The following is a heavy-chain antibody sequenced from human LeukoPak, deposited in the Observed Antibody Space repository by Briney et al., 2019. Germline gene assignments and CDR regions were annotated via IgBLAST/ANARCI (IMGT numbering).Heavy chain of an antibody. D-gene: IGHD2-2*01. V-gene: IGHV4-34*08. J-gene: IGHJ5*02. CDR3: AGLGVVVPAAPGWFDP. Sequence: GSLRLSCAASGFTVSSNYMSWVRQPPGKGLEWIGEINHSGSTNYSPSLKSRVTISVDTSKNQFSLKLSSVTAADTAVYYCAGLGVVVPAAPGWFDPWGQGTLVTVSS. CDR1: GFTVSSNY. CDR2: INHSGST.